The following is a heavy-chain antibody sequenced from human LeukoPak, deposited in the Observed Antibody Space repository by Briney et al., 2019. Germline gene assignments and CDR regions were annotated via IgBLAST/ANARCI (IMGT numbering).Heavy chain of an antibody. V-gene: IGHV1-2*02. CDR3: ARPNYPGGSGSYGGPNWFDP. D-gene: IGHD3-10*01. CDR1: GYTFTGYY. CDR2: INPNSGGT. Sequence: ASVKVSCKASGYTFTGYYMHWVRQAPGQGLEWMGWINPNSGGTNYAQNLQGRVTMTTDTSTSTAYMELRSLRSDDTAVYYCARPNYPGGSGSYGGPNWFDPWGQGTLVTVSS. J-gene: IGHJ5*02.